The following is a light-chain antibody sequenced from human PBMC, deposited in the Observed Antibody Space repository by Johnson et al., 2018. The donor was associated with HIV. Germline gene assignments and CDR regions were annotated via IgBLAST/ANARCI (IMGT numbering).Light chain of an antibody. V-gene: IGLV1-51*02. CDR1: NSNIGNNY. J-gene: IGLJ1*01. CDR2: ENN. CDR3: GAWDSSLGAHYV. Sequence: HSVLTQPPSVSAAPGQKVTISCSGSNSNIGNNYVSWYQQVPGTAPKLLIYENNKRPSGIPDRFSASMSGTSATLDITGLQTGDEGDYYCGAWDSSLGAHYVFGPGTRGTVL.